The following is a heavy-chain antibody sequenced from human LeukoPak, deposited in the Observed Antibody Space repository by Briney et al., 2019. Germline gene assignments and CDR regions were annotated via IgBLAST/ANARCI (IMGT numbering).Heavy chain of an antibody. Sequence: GGSLRLSCAASGFTFSSYAMSWVRQAPGKGLEWVSAISGSGDSTYYADSVKGRFTISRDNSKNTLYLQMNSLRAEDPAVYYCARDRNYFEALHRSYWGQGTLVTVSS. V-gene: IGHV3-23*01. CDR1: GFTFSSYA. D-gene: IGHD3-10*01. CDR3: ARDRNYFEALHRSY. J-gene: IGHJ4*02. CDR2: ISGSGDST.